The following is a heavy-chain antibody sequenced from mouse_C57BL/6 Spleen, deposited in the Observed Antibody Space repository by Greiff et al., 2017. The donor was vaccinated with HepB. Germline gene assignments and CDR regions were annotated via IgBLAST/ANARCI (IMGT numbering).Heavy chain of an antibody. Sequence: QVQLQQPGAELVKPGASVKMSCKASGYTFTSYWITWVKQRPGQGLEWIGDIYPGSGSTNYNEKFKSKATLTVDTSSSTAYMQLSSLTSEDSAVYYCARLGSIVTRYYAMDYWGQGTSVTVSS. V-gene: IGHV1-55*01. CDR3: ARLGSIVTRYYAMDY. J-gene: IGHJ4*01. CDR1: GYTFTSYW. D-gene: IGHD2-5*01. CDR2: IYPGSGST.